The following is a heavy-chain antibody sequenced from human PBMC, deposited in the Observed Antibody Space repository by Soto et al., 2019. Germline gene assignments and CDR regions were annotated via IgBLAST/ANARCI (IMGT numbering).Heavy chain of an antibody. CDR1: GYTFSIDG. V-gene: IGHV1-18*04. CDR3: ARDDGRSGYYYYYYGMDV. CDR2: ISAYNGNT. Sequence: ARLKGSFKASGYTFSIDGVGWLRQAPGQGLEWMGWISAYNGNTNYAQKLQGRVTMTTDTSTSTAYMELRSLRSDDTAVYYCARDDGRSGYYYYYYGMDVWGQGTTVTVSS. J-gene: IGHJ6*02. D-gene: IGHD3-3*01.